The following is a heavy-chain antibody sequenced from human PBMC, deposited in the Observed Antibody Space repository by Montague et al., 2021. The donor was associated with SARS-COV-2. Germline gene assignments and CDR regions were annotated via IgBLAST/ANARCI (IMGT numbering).Heavy chain of an antibody. J-gene: IGHJ4*02. CDR3: ARRPKWELAYFDS. CDR2: IYYSGYT. V-gene: IGHV4-59*08. Sequence: SETLSLTCTVSGGSFTSYYWSWIRQSPGKGLEWTGTIYYSGYTNYNFFLKSRVTMSVDTSKNQFSLRLTSVTAADTAVYFCARRPKWELAYFDSWGQGTLVTVSS. D-gene: IGHD1-26*01. CDR1: GGSFTSYY.